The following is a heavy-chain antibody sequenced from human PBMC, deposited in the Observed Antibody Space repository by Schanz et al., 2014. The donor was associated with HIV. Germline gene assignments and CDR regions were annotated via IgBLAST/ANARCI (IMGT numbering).Heavy chain of an antibody. CDR1: GFTFRSYG. CDR3: ANSGYCISGICYTRGDGMDV. D-gene: IGHD2-8*01. CDR2: IWYDGTNK. J-gene: IGHJ6*02. V-gene: IGHV3-33*06. Sequence: QVQLVESGGGVVQPGRSLRLSCAASGFTFRSYGMHWVRHAPGKGLEWVAVIWYDGTNKYYADSVKGRFTISRDNSRKTLYLQMNSLRVEDTAVYYCANSGYCISGICYTRGDGMDVWGQGTTVTVSS.